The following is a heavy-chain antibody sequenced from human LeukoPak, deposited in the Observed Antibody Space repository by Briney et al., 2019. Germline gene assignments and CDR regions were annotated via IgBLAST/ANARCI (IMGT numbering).Heavy chain of an antibody. Sequence: SETLSLTCSVSGAPISSYYWSWIRQPPGKGLEWIGYIYYSGSTYYNPSLKSRVTISVDTSKNQFSLKLSSVTAADTAVYYCARDSGYYDSSGYSIDAFDIWGQGTMVTVSS. CDR3: ARDSGYYDSSGYSIDAFDI. J-gene: IGHJ3*02. CDR1: GAPISSYY. D-gene: IGHD3-22*01. V-gene: IGHV4-59*06. CDR2: IYYSGST.